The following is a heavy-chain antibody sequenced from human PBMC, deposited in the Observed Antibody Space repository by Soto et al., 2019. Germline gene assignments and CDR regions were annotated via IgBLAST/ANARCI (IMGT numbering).Heavy chain of an antibody. CDR3: ASVTTVYLDD. D-gene: IGHD4-17*01. Sequence: SATLSLTCTVSGGSIIGYYWTWIRQPPGRGLAYIGDIFYTGSTNYNPSLESRVSISVEAAKNQFSLKLTSVNAEDTAEYYCASVTTVYLDDWGQGTLVTVAS. CDR2: IFYTGST. J-gene: IGHJ4*02. CDR1: GGSIIGYY. V-gene: IGHV4-59*01.